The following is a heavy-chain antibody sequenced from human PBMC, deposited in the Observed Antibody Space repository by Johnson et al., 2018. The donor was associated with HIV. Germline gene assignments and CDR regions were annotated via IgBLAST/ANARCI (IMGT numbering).Heavy chain of an antibody. CDR2: IWYDGSNK. Sequence: QVQLVESGGGLVQPGGSLRLSCAASGFTFSSYAMSWVRQAPGKGLEWVAVIWYDGSNKYYADSVKGRFTISRDNSKNTLYLQMNSLRAEDTAVYYCAKVDGSGTWGAFDIWGQGTMVTVSS. V-gene: IGHV3-33*06. J-gene: IGHJ3*02. CDR1: GFTFSSYA. CDR3: AKVDGSGTWGAFDI. D-gene: IGHD3-10*01.